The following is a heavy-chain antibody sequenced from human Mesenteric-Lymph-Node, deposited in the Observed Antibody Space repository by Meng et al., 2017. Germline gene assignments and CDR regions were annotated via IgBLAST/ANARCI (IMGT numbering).Heavy chain of an antibody. D-gene: IGHD6-19*01. CDR2: ITSTGSRT. CDR3: ASGHGSSGWYVDY. CDR1: GFTFSNYG. J-gene: IGHJ4*02. Sequence: GESLKISCAASGFTFSNYGMHWVRQAPGKGLEYVSSITSTGSRTYYADSVKGRFTISRDNSKNTLYLQVGSLRPEDTAMYYCASGHGSSGWYVDYWGQGTLVTVSS. V-gene: IGHV3-64*02.